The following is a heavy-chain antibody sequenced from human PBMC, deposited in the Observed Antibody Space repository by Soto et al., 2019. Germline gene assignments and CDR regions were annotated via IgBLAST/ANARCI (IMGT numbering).Heavy chain of an antibody. J-gene: IGHJ6*02. V-gene: IGHV3-33*06. CDR3: AKDWGRAGGYAMDG. CDR2: IWYDGSNK. Sequence: QVQLVESGGGVVQPGRSLRLSCAVSGFTFNTYGMHWVRQAPGKGLEWVAVIWYDGSNKYYTDSVKGRFTISRDNFKNALYMQMSSLRAEDTAVYYCAKDWGRAGGYAMDGWGQGTTVTVSS. D-gene: IGHD3-16*01. CDR1: GFTFNTYG.